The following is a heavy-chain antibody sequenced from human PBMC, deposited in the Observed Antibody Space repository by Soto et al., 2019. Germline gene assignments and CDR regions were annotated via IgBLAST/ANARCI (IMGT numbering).Heavy chain of an antibody. D-gene: IGHD4-17*01. Sequence: QVQLVESGGGVVQPGRSLRLSCAASGFSFRSYGKHWVRQAPGKGLEWVAVILDDGSDKDYTDAAKGRFTISRDNSKNPLYLEMNSLRAEDTAVYYCARDDYYGDNGLDYWGQGNLVTVSS. CDR3: ARDDYYGDNGLDY. J-gene: IGHJ4*02. CDR1: GFSFRSYG. CDR2: ILDDGSDK. V-gene: IGHV3-33*01.